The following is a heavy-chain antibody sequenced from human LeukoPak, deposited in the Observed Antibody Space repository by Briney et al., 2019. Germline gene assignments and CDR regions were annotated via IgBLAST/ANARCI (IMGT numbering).Heavy chain of an antibody. CDR3: AKASAFDI. CDR1: GFTFSSYG. Sequence: GGSLRLSCAASGFTFSSYGMHWVRQAPGKGLEWVAVISYDGSNNYYADSVKGRFTISRDNSKNTLYLQMNSLRAEDTAVYYCAKASAFDIWGQGTMVTVSS. J-gene: IGHJ3*02. V-gene: IGHV3-30*18. CDR2: ISYDGSNN.